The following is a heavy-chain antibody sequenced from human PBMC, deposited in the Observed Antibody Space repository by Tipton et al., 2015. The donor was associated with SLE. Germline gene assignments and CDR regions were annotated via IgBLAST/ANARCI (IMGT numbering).Heavy chain of an antibody. V-gene: IGHV4-34*01. CDR1: GGSFSGYY. CDR3: ARNRPPDSSGRGAFDI. Sequence: TLSLTCAVYGGSFSGYYWSWIRQPPGKGMEWIGEINHSGSTNYNPSLKSRVTISVDTSKNQFSMKLSSVTAAEPAVYYCARNRPPDSSGRGAFDIWGQGTMVTVSS. CDR2: INHSGST. J-gene: IGHJ3*02. D-gene: IGHD6-19*01.